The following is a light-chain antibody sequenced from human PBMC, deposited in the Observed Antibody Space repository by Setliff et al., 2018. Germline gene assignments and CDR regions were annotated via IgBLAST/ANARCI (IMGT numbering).Light chain of an antibody. CDR3: CSYAGSYTYV. V-gene: IGLV2-11*01. Sequence: QSALTQPRSASGSPGQSVTISCTGTSSDVGGYNYVSWYQQHPGKAPKLMIYDVSKRPSGVPDRFSGSKSGNTASLTISGLQAEDEADYYCCSYAGSYTYVFGTGTRSPS. J-gene: IGLJ1*01. CDR2: DVS. CDR1: SSDVGGYNY.